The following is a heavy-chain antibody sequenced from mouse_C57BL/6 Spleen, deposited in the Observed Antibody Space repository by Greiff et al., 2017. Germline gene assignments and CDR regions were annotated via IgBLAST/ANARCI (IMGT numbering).Heavy chain of an antibody. D-gene: IGHD4-1*01. CDR2: IYPGDGDT. CDR3: ARVAGTAMDY. V-gene: IGHV1-82*01. CDR1: GYAFSSSW. J-gene: IGHJ4*01. Sequence: VQVVESGPELVKPGASVKISCKASGYAFSSSWMNWVKQRPGKGLEWIGRIYPGDGDTNYNGKFKGKATLTADKSSSTAYMQLSSLTSEDSAVYFCARVAGTAMDYWGQGTSVTVSS.